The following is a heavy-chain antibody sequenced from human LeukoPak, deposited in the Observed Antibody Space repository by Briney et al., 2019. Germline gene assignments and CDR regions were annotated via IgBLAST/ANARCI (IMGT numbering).Heavy chain of an antibody. CDR2: INHSGIT. V-gene: IGHV4-34*01. CDR3: ARGSPTGLGDHDAFDI. D-gene: IGHD3-16*01. Sequence: PAETPSLTCGTSGGSLSAYYWNWIRQPPGKGLEWIGEINHSGITDHNPSLKSRVTISLDTSKNQFSLKLSSATAADTAVYYCARGSPTGLGDHDAFDIWGQGTMVTVSS. CDR1: GGSLSAYY. J-gene: IGHJ3*02.